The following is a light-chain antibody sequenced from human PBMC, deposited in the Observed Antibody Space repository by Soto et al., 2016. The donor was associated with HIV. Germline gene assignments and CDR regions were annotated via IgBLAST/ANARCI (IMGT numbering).Light chain of an antibody. CDR2: DDT. CDR3: QVWDKNTDHRV. J-gene: IGLJ3*02. Sequence: SYELTQPPSVSAAPGKTATITCAGDNIGNKAVHWYQQKPGQAPVLVVFDDTRRPSGIPERFSGSNSGNTATLIISRVEVGDEADFYCQVWDKNTDHRVFGGGTKLTV. CDR1: NIGNKA. V-gene: IGLV3-21*03.